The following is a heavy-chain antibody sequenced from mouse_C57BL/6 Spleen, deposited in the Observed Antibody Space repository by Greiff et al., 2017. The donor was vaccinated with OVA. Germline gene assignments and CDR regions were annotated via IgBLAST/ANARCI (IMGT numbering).Heavy chain of an antibody. Sequence: QVQLQQSGAELVKPGASVKLSCKASGYTFPGYWIDWVKQRPGHGLEWIGDIFPGSGSTYYNDKLKGPATFTVDKSSHTAYMPLSSLTTEDSAICYCARSPSNYTAGWGKGALVTVSS. CDR1: GYTFPGYW. J-gene: IGHJ3*01. CDR2: IFPGSGST. CDR3: ARSPSNYTAG. V-gene: IGHV1-9*01. D-gene: IGHD2-12*01.